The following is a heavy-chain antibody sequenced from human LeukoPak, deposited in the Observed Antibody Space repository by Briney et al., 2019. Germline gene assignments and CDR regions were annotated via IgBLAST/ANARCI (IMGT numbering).Heavy chain of an antibody. J-gene: IGHJ4*02. Sequence: GGSLRLSCAASGFTFSNAWMSWVRQAPGKGLEWVGRIKSKTDGGTTDYAAPVKGRFTISRDDSKNTLYLQMNSLKTEDTAVYYCTTVNDDSSGYNYYWGQGTLVTVSS. CDR1: GFTFSNAW. CDR2: IKSKTDGGTT. V-gene: IGHV3-15*01. D-gene: IGHD3-22*01. CDR3: TTVNDDSSGYNYY.